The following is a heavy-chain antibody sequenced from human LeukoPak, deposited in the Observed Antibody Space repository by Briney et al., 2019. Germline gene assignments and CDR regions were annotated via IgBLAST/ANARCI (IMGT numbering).Heavy chain of an antibody. J-gene: IGHJ4*02. CDR3: ARLITGPYYFDY. CDR1: GFTFSSYE. D-gene: IGHD1-14*01. CDR2: ISSSGSTI. Sequence: GGPLRLSCAASGFTFSSYEMNWVRQAPGKGLEWVSYISSSGSTIYYADSVKGRFTISRDNAKNSLFLQMNSLRAEDTAVYYCARLITGPYYFDYWGQGTLVTVSS. V-gene: IGHV3-48*03.